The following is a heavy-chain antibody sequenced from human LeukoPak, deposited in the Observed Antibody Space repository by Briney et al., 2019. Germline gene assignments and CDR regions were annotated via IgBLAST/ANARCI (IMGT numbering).Heavy chain of an antibody. CDR2: IYYSGST. D-gene: IGHD5-12*01. J-gene: IGHJ4*02. CDR3: AADSGYDYYFDY. CDR1: GGSISSYY. V-gene: IGHV4-59*01. Sequence: SETLSLTCTVSGGSISSYYWICIGQPPGKGLEWFGYIYYSGSTNYNPSLKSRVTISVDTSKNHFSLKLSSVTAADTAVYYCAADSGYDYYFDYWGQGTLVTVSS.